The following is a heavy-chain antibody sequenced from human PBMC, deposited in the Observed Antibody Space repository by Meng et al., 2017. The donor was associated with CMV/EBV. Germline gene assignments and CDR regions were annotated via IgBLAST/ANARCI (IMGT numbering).Heavy chain of an antibody. CDR1: GFSLRTGGVG. D-gene: IGHD4-17*01. Sequence: QPTSTAPRPRLVTPTRTLTCTATCSGFSLRTGGVGGGLIRQPPGKAREWLALIYWDDDKRYSPSLKSRLTITKDTSKNQVVLTMTNMDPVDTATYYCARGGLRGFDYWGQGTLVTVSS. J-gene: IGHJ4*02. CDR2: IYWDDDK. V-gene: IGHV2-5*02. CDR3: ARGGLRGFDY.